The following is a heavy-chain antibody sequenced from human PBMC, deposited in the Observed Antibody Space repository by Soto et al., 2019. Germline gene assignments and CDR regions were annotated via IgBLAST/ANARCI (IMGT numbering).Heavy chain of an antibody. D-gene: IGHD3-10*01. CDR1: GGSFSGYY. J-gene: IGHJ4*02. V-gene: IGHV4-34*01. CDR2: INHSGST. CDR3: ARGYGSESYYHY. Sequence: QVQLQQWGAGLLKPSETLSLTCAVYGGSFSGYYWSWIRQPPGKGLEWLGEINHSGSTNYNPSLKSRVPIPLHTTKNQFSPKLSSVTAADTAVYYCARGYGSESYYHYWGQGTLVTVSS.